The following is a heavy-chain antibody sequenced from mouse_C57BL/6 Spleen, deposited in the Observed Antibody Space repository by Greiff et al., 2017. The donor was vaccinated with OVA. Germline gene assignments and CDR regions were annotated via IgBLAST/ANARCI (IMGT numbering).Heavy chain of an antibody. D-gene: IGHD1-1*01. CDR1: GFNITDYY. Sequence: EVQLQQSGAELVRPGASVKLSCTASGFNITDYYMHWVKQRPEQGLEWIGWIDPENGDTDYASKFQGKSTMTADTSSNTAYLQLSSLTSEDTAVYYGTTERYCCGRRYPWFAYWGQGTPVTVSA. CDR3: TTERYCCGRRYPWFAY. J-gene: IGHJ3*01. V-gene: IGHV14-4*01. CDR2: IDPENGDT.